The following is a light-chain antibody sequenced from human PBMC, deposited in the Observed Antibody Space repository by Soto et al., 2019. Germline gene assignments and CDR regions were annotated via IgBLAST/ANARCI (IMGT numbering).Light chain of an antibody. CDR1: EVILSR. Sequence: DIQLTQSPSFLSASVGDRVTITCRASEVILSRLAWYQQQPGKAPKPLIGGVSTLRSGVPSRFSGSGSGTEFTLTINSLQPEDFATYYCQQLFSYPITFGGGTKVDIK. V-gene: IGKV1-9*01. CDR3: QQLFSYPIT. J-gene: IGKJ4*01. CDR2: GVS.